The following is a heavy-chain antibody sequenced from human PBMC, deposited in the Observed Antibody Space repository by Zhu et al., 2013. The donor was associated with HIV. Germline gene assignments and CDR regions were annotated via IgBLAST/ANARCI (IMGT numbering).Heavy chain of an antibody. J-gene: IGHJ4*02. CDR1: GGSISSGGYS. Sequence: QVQLQESGSGLVKPSQTLSLTCAVSGGSISSGGYSWSWIRQPPGKGLEWIGYIYYSGSTNYNPSLKSRVTISVDTSKNQFSLKLSSVTAADTAVYYCARVPRRRQLPDYWGQGTLVTVSS. CDR3: ARVPRRRQLPDY. V-gene: IGHV4-61*08. CDR2: IYYSGST. D-gene: IGHD1-26*01.